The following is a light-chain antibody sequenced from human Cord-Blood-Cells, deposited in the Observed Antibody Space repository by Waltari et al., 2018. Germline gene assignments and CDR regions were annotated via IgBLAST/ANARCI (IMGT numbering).Light chain of an antibody. Sequence: QSALTQPAPVSGSPGQSITISCTGTSSDVGGYNYVSWYQQHPGKAPKLMIYDVSKRPSGVSNRFSGSKSGNTASLTISGLQAEDEADYYCSSYTSSSTSWVFGGGTKLTVL. J-gene: IGLJ3*02. V-gene: IGLV2-14*01. CDR1: SSDVGGYNY. CDR2: DVS. CDR3: SSYTSSSTSWV.